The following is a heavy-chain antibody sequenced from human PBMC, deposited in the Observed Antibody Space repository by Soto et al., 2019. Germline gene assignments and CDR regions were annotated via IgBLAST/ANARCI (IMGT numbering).Heavy chain of an antibody. CDR1: GFTFSSYG. CDR3: ARGSPRNTDFGY. CDR2: IWYDGSNK. D-gene: IGHD1-1*01. J-gene: IGHJ4*02. Sequence: QVQLVESGGGVVQPGRSLRLSCAASGFTFSSYGMHWVRQAPGKGLEWLAVIWYDGSNKYYADSVKGRFTISRDNSKNMLYMQMNSQSAEDTSVYYCARGSPRNTDFGYWGQVTLVTVAS. V-gene: IGHV3-33*01.